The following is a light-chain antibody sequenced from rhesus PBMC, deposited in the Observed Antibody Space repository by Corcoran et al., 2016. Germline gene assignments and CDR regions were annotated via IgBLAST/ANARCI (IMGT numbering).Light chain of an antibody. CDR2: KAS. Sequence: DIQMTQSPSSLSASVGDKVTITCRASQGISSWLVWYQQKPGKAPKLLIYKASSLQTGVPSRFSGRGSVTDFTLTIIRLQPENFATYYCLPSIISPFTFGPGTKLDIK. V-gene: IGKV1-22*01. CDR1: QGISSW. J-gene: IGKJ3*01. CDR3: LPSIISPFT.